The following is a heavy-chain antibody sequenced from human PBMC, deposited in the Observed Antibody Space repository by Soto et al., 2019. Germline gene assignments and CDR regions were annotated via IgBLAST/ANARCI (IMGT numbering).Heavy chain of an antibody. CDR2: ISGSGGST. CDR3: ASYVWSSSSEYY. Sequence: GGSLILSCAASGFTFSSYAMSWVRQAPGKGLEWVSAISGSGGSTYYADSVKGRFTISRDNSKNSLYLQMNSLRAEDTAVYYCASYVWSSSSEYYWGQGTLVTVSS. D-gene: IGHD6-6*01. CDR1: GFTFSSYA. V-gene: IGHV3-23*01. J-gene: IGHJ4*02.